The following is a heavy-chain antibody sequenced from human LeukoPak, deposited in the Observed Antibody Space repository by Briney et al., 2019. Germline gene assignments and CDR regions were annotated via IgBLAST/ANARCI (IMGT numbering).Heavy chain of an antibody. V-gene: IGHV3-64D*06. CDR2: ISSNGGST. D-gene: IGHD1-1*01. CDR1: GFTFSSYA. CDR3: ARDWDWNDERFHNWFDP. J-gene: IGHJ5*02. Sequence: GGSLRLSRSASGFTFSSYAMHWVRQAPGKGLEYVSAISSNGGSTYYADSVKGRFTISRDNSKNTLYLQMSSLRAEDTAVYYCARDWDWNDERFHNWFDPWGQGTLVTVSS.